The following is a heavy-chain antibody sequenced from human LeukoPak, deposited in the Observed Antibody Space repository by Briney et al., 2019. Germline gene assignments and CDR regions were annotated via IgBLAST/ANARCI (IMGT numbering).Heavy chain of an antibody. CDR1: GFTFSSYG. Sequence: GGSLRLSCAASGFTFSSYGMHWVRQAPGKGLEWVAVISYDGSNKFYSDSVKGRFTLSRDNSKNTLYLQMNSLRAEDTAVYYCARVHIRTRYFDSLGGGYFDYWGQGTLVTVSS. V-gene: IGHV3-30*03. D-gene: IGHD3-9*01. J-gene: IGHJ4*02. CDR2: ISYDGSNK. CDR3: ARVHIRTRYFDSLGGGYFDY.